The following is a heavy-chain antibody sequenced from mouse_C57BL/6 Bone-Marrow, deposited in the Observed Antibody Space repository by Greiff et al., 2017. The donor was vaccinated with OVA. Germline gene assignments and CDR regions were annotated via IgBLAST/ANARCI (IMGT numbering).Heavy chain of an antibody. D-gene: IGHD2-5*01. Sequence: VQLQQPGAELVMPGASVKLSCKASGYTFTSYWMHWVKQRPGQGLEWIGEIDPSDSYTNYNQKFKGKSTLTVDKSSSTSYMQLSSLTSEDSAVYYCASSYYSNAWFAYWGQGTLVTVSA. CDR2: IDPSDSYT. J-gene: IGHJ3*01. CDR1: GYTFTSYW. V-gene: IGHV1-69*01. CDR3: ASSYYSNAWFAY.